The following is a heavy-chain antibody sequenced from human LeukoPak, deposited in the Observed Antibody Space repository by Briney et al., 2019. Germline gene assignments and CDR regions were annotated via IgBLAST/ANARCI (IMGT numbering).Heavy chain of an antibody. CDR3: AGATPFGDAFDI. V-gene: IGHV3-21*01. Sequence: GGSLRLSCVGSGFPFSAYGMNWVRQPPGKGLEWVSSISSSSSYIYYADSVKGRFTISRDNAKNSLYLQMNSLRAEDTAVYYCAGATPFGDAFDIWGQGTMVTVSS. CDR1: GFPFSAYG. CDR2: ISSSSSYI. D-gene: IGHD3-10*01. J-gene: IGHJ3*02.